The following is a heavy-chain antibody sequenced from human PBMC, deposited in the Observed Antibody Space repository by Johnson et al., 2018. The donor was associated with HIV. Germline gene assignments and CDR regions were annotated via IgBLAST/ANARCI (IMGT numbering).Heavy chain of an antibody. CDR1: GFTFSSYG. CDR2: IRYDGSNK. Sequence: QVQLVESGGGVVQPGGSLRLSCAASGFTFSSYGMHWVRQAPGKGLEWVAFIRYDGSNKYYADSVKGRFTISRDNSKNTLYLQMNSLRAEDTAVYYCAKDQGIGLSTDDAFDIWGQGTMVTVSS. D-gene: IGHD2-21*01. J-gene: IGHJ3*02. V-gene: IGHV3-30*02. CDR3: AKDQGIGLSTDDAFDI.